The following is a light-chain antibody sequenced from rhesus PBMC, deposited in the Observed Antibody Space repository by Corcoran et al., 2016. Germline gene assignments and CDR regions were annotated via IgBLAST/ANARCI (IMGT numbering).Light chain of an antibody. CDR1: QDISTY. J-gene: IGKJ1*01. Sequence: DIQMTQSPSSLSASAGDTVTITCRASQDISTYLNWYQQKPEKAPKRLIFAACSLESGVPSRFSGNGSWAELTLPISSLQPEDFATYYCLQHNSNPPTFGQGTKVEIK. CDR2: AAC. V-gene: IGKV1-43*01. CDR3: LQHNSNPPT.